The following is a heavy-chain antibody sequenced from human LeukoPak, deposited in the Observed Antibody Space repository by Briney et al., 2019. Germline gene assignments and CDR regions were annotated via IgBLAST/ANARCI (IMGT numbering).Heavy chain of an antibody. Sequence: PGGSLRLSCVASGFTFSDSGLHWVRQASGKGLEWVGRVRSKANSYAQTYAASVNGRFTISRDDSKNTAYLQTNSLKTEDAAVYFCTITYYYYGSAYSTFDYWGQGTLVTVSS. V-gene: IGHV3-73*01. CDR2: VRSKANSYAQ. CDR3: TITYYYYGSAYSTFDY. D-gene: IGHD3-22*01. CDR1: GFTFSDSG. J-gene: IGHJ4*02.